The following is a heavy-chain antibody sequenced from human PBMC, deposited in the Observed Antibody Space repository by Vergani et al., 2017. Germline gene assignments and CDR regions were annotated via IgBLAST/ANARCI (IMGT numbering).Heavy chain of an antibody. CDR1: NDPVSNTFYY. D-gene: IGHD2-21*01. V-gene: IGHV4-39*01. CDR2: IYYSGNT. Sequence: QVQLQELGPGLVKPSETLSPTFTVFNDPVSNTFYYWGSIRQTPGKGLEWIGSIYYSGNTYYNPSLESRVTMSVDTSKRQFSLKLSSVTAADTAVYYCTGHWAVIAANNWLDPWGQGTMVTVSS. J-gene: IGHJ5*02. CDR3: TGHWAVIAANNWLDP.